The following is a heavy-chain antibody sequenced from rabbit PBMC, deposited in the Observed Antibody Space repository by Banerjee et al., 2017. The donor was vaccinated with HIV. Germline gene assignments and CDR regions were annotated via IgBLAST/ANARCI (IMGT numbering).Heavy chain of an antibody. CDR2: IYTGDGST. CDR1: GFSFTGRYW. D-gene: IGHD1-1*01. V-gene: IGHV1S45*01. CDR3: ASGTGSSAYYGMDL. Sequence: QEQLEESGGDLVKPEGSLTLTCTASGFSFTGRYWICWVRQAPGKGLEWIACIYTGDGSTYYASWAKGRFTISKTSSTTVSLQMTSLTAADTATYFCASGTGSSAYYGMDLWGQGTLVTVS. J-gene: IGHJ6*01.